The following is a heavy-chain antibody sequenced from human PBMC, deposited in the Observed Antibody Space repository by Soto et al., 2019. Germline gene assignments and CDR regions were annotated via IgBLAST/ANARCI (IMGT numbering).Heavy chain of an antibody. J-gene: IGHJ4*02. CDR3: ARGVSGWSPFDF. V-gene: IGHV1-2*04. CDR1: GYTFTDYY. Sequence: QVQLVQSGAEVKKPGASVKVSCKASGYTFTDYYVHWVQQAPGQGLEWMGWINTNSGVTNFAQKFQGWVTLTRDTSVNTAYMELNRLKSDDTAVFFCARGVSGWSPFDFWGQGTLVTVSS. CDR2: INTNSGVT. D-gene: IGHD6-19*01.